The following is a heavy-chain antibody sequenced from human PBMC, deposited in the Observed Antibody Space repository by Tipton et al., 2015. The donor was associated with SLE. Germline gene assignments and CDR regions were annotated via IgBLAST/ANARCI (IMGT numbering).Heavy chain of an antibody. Sequence: TLSLTCAVFGGSISSGGYSWSWIRQPPGKGLEWIGYIYHSGSTYYNPSLKSRVTISVDTSKNQFSLKLSSVTAADTAVYYCARAWIQLWSDFDYWGQGTLVTVSS. J-gene: IGHJ4*02. CDR2: IYHSGST. CDR1: GGSISSGGYS. CDR3: ARAWIQLWSDFDY. V-gene: IGHV4-30-2*01. D-gene: IGHD5-18*01.